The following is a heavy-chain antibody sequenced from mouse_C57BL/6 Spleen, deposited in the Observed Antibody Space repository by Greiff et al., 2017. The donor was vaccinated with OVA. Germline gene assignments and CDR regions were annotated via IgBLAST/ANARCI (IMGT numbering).Heavy chain of an antibody. CDR3: ARSADYGSPYAMDY. CDR1: GYTFTSYW. Sequence: VQLQQPGAELVMPGASVKLSCKASGYTFTSYWMHWVKQRPGQGLEWIGEIDPSDSYTNYNQKFKGKSTLTVDKSSSTAYMQLSSLTSEDSAVYYCARSADYGSPYAMDYWGQGTSVTVSS. D-gene: IGHD1-1*01. CDR2: IDPSDSYT. V-gene: IGHV1-69*01. J-gene: IGHJ4*01.